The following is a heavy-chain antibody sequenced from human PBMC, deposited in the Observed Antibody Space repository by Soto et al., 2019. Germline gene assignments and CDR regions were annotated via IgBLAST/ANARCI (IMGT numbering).Heavy chain of an antibody. V-gene: IGHV3-11*01. Sequence: PGGSLRLSCAASGFTFSDYYMSWFRQAPGKGLEWVSYISSSGNTIYYAGSLRGRFTVSRDNAHNSLYLQMNSLRAEDTAVYYCAKGAPMGWLQQTPFDYWGQGTLVTVSS. CDR1: GFTFSDYY. CDR2: ISSSGNTI. D-gene: IGHD5-12*01. CDR3: AKGAPMGWLQQTPFDY. J-gene: IGHJ4*02.